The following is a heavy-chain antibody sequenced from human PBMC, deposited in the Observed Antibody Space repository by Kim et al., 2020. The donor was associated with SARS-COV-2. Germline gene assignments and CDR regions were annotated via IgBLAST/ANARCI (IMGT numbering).Heavy chain of an antibody. Sequence: SVKVSCKASGCTFSSYAIRWVRQAPGQGLEWMGGIIPIFGTANYAQKFQGRVTITADESTSTAYMELSSLRSEDTAVYYCARTLWGINGGTTYTPRRLDRYYYYGMEVGGQGTTVTVSS. J-gene: IGHJ6*02. CDR3: ARTLWGINGGTTYTPRRLDRYYYYGMEV. CDR1: GCTFSSYA. V-gene: IGHV1-69*13. D-gene: IGHD1-1*01. CDR2: IIPIFGTA.